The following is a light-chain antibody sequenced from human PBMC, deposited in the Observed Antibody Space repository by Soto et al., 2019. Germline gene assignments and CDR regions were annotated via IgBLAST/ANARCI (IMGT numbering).Light chain of an antibody. CDR3: QQYGSSPLT. V-gene: IGKV3-20*01. CDR1: QSVSSSY. Sequence: EIVLTQSPGTLSLSPGERATLSCRASQSVSSSYLAWYQQKPGQAPRLLIYGASSRATGIPDRFSGSGSGTDLTLTISRLEPDDFAVYYCQQYGSSPLTFGPGTKVEIK. CDR2: GAS. J-gene: IGKJ3*01.